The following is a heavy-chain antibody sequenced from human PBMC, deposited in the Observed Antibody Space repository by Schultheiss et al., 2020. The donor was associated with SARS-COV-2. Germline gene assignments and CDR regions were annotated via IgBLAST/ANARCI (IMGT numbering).Heavy chain of an antibody. D-gene: IGHD2-2*01. CDR2: INHSGST. CDR1: GGSFSGYY. CDR3: ARDGRKDIVVVPAAPQPYYYYYYGMDV. Sequence: SETLSLTCAVYGGSFSGYYWSWIRQPPGKGLEWIGEINHSGSTNYNPSLKSRVTISVDTSKNQFSLKLSSVTAADTAVYYCARDGRKDIVVVPAAPQPYYYYYYGMDVWGQGTTVTVSS. V-gene: IGHV4-34*01. J-gene: IGHJ6*02.